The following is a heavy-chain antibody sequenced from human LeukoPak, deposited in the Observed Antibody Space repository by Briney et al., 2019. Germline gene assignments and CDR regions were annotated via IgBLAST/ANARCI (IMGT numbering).Heavy chain of an antibody. V-gene: IGHV2-5*01. CDR1: GFSLSTSGVG. Sequence: SGPTLVNPTQTLTLTCTFSGFSLSTSGVGVGWIRQPPGKALEWLALIYWNDDKRYSPSLKSRLTITKDTSKNQVVLTMTNMDPVDTATYYCAHSRATVWFGETINNWFDPWGQGTLVTVSS. CDR2: IYWNDDK. D-gene: IGHD3-10*01. CDR3: AHSRATVWFGETINNWFDP. J-gene: IGHJ5*02.